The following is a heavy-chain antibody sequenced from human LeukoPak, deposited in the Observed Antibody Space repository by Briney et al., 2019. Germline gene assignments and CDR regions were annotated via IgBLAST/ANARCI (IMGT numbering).Heavy chain of an antibody. CDR1: GYSFSNSW. CDR2: IYPGDSDT. J-gene: IGHJ3*02. Sequence: GESLKISCKGSGYSFSNSWIGWVRQMPGKGLEWMGIIYPGDSDTRYRPSFQGQVTISVDKSITTAYLQWNSLKASDTAMYYCARQAPYFIDVSGNDAFDIWGQGTMVTVSS. D-gene: IGHD5-12*01. V-gene: IGHV5-51*01. CDR3: ARQAPYFIDVSGNDAFDI.